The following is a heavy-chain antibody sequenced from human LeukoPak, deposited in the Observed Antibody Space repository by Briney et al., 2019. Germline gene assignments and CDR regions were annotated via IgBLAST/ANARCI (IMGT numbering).Heavy chain of an antibody. V-gene: IGHV3-21*04. J-gene: IGHJ4*02. CDR1: GFTFSSNS. CDR2: ITGSRPYI. Sequence: GGSLRLSCTASGFTFSSNSLNWVRQAPGKGLEWVSSITGSRPYIFYADSVKGRFTISRDNAKNSLFLQMNSLRAEDTAFYYCAKAELGVDTFFDYWGQGTLVTVSS. D-gene: IGHD3-3*01. CDR3: AKAELGVDTFFDY.